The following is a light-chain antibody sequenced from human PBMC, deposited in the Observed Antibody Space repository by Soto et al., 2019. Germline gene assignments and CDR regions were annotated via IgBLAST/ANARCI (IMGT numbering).Light chain of an antibody. V-gene: IGLV2-14*01. Sequence: QSALTQPASVSGSPGQSITISCTGTSSDVGGYDYVSWYQQHPGKAPKLMIYNVRNRPSGVSNRFSGSKAGNTASLTISGLQAEDEAAYYYSSYTSSSTVVFGGGTKVTVL. CDR1: SSDVGGYDY. CDR3: SSYTSSSTVV. J-gene: IGLJ2*01. CDR2: NVR.